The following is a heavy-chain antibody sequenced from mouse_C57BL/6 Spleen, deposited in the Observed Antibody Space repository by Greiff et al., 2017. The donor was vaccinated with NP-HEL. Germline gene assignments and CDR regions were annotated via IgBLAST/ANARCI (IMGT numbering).Heavy chain of an antibody. J-gene: IGHJ4*01. D-gene: IGHD2-3*01. CDR2: ISSGSSTI. CDR3: ARLYDGYAMDY. V-gene: IGHV5-17*01. Sequence: EVQLVESGGGLVKPGGSLKLSCAASGFTFSDYGMHWVRQAPEKGLEWVAYISSGSSTIYYADTVKGRFTISRDNAKNTLFLQMTSLRSEDTAMYYCARLYDGYAMDYWGQGTSVTVSS. CDR1: GFTFSDYG.